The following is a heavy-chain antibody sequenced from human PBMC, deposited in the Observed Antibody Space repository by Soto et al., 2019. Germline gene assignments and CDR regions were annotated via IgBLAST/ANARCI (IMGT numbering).Heavy chain of an antibody. Sequence: SVKVSCKASGGTFSSYAISWVRQAPGQGLEWMGGIIPIFGTANYAQKFQGRVTITADESTSTAYMELSSLRSEDTAVYYCARDSVAARPNNYYYYVMDVWGQCTTVTVSS. V-gene: IGHV1-69*13. D-gene: IGHD6-6*01. CDR3: ARDSVAARPNNYYYYVMDV. J-gene: IGHJ6*02. CDR1: GGTFSSYA. CDR2: IIPIFGTA.